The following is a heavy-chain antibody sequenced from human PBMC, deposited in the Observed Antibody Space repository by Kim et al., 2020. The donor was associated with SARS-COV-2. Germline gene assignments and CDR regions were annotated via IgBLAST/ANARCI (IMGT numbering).Heavy chain of an antibody. CDR3: TTFIVVVTTTDWYFDL. Sequence: GGSLRLSCAASGFTFSGSAMHWVRQASGKGLEWVGRIRSKANSYATAYAASVKGRFTISRDDSKNTAYLQMNSLKTEDTAVYYCTTFIVVVTTTDWYFDLWGRGTLVTVSS. J-gene: IGHJ2*01. D-gene: IGHD2-21*02. CDR2: IRSKANSYAT. V-gene: IGHV3-73*01. CDR1: GFTFSGSA.